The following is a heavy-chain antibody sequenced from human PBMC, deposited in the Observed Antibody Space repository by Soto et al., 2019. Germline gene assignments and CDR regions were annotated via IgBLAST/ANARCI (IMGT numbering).Heavy chain of an antibody. J-gene: IGHJ6*02. CDR1: GFTFSSYW. CDR2: INSDGSST. CDR3: ARDRRGYSYGGDYYYYGMDV. D-gene: IGHD5-18*01. V-gene: IGHV3-74*01. Sequence: FLRLSCAASGFTFSSYWMHWVRQAPGKGLVWVSRINSDGSSTSYADSVKGRVTISRDNAKNTLYLQMNSRRAEDTAVYYCARDRRGYSYGGDYYYYGMDVWGQGTTVTVS.